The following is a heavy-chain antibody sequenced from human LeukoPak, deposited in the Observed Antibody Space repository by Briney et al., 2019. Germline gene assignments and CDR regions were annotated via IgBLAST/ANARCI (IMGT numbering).Heavy chain of an antibody. J-gene: IGHJ6*03. CDR1: GGSISSYY. V-gene: IGHV4-4*07. D-gene: IGHD2-2*01. CDR3: ARDIVVVPAAMEDYYYYYYMDV. CDR2: IYTSGST. Sequence: SETLSLTCTVSGGSISSYYWSWIRQPAGKGLEWIGRIYTSGSTNYNPSLKSRVTTSVDKSKNQFSLKLSSVTAADTAVYYCARDIVVVPAAMEDYYYYYYMDVWGKGTTVTVSS.